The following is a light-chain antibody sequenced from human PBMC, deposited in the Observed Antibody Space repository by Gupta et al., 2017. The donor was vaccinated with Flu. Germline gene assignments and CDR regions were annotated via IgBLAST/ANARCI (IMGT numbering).Light chain of an antibody. V-gene: IGLV2-14*01. CDR1: SSDVGRYNY. J-gene: IGLJ3*02. Sequence: QSALTQPASVSGSPGQSITIPCTGTSSDVGRYNYVSWYQQHPGKAAKLLIYEVTNRPAGVSTRFSGSNSGNTASLTISGLQAEDEADYYCSSYTSSNTWVFGGGTKLTVL. CDR3: SSYTSSNTWV. CDR2: EVT.